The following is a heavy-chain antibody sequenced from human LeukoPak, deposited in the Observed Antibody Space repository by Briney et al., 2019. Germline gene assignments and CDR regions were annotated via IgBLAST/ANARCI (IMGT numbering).Heavy chain of an antibody. CDR1: DYSINSGYY. J-gene: IGHJ4*02. CDR2: IYHSGST. V-gene: IGHV4-38-2*02. D-gene: IGHD3-3*01. CDR3: ARVFWSGYSYFDY. Sequence: SETLSLTCTVSDYSINSGYYWDWIRQPPGKGLEWIGSIYHSGSTYYNPSLKSRVTISVDTSKNQFSLKLSSVTAADTAVYYCARVFWSGYSYFDYWGQGTLVTVSS.